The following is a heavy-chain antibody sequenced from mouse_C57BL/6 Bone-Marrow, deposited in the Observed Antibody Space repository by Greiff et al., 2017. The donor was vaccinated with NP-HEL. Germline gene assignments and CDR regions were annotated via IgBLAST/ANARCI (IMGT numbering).Heavy chain of an antibody. CDR1: GFTFSSYG. V-gene: IGHV5-6*01. CDR2: ISSGGSYT. J-gene: IGHJ2*01. D-gene: IGHD4-1*01. Sequence: EVMLVESGGDLVKPGGSLKLSCAASGFTFSSYGMSWVRQTPDKRLEWVATISSGGSYTYSPDSVKGRFTISRDNAKNTLYLQMGSLKSEDTAMYYCARHHWDDFDYWGQGTTLTVSS. CDR3: ARHHWDDFDY.